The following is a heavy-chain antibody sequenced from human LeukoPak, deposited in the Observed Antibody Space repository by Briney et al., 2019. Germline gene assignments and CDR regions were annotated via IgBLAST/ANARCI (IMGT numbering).Heavy chain of an antibody. CDR1: GGSISSGSYY. J-gene: IGHJ4*02. D-gene: IGHD7-27*01. CDR3: ARDSQLGIRSD. V-gene: IGHV4-61*02. Sequence: PSETLSLTCTVSGGSISSGSYYWSWIRQPAGKGLEWIGRIYTSGSTNYNPSLKSRVTISVDTSKNQFSLKLSSVTAADTAVYYCARDSQLGIRSDWGQGTLVTVSS. CDR2: IYTSGST.